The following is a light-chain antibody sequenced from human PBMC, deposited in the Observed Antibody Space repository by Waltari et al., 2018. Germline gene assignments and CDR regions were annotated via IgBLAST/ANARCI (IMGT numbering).Light chain of an antibody. CDR2: KGS. V-gene: IGKV1-5*03. CDR1: QSISDW. J-gene: IGKJ2*01. CDR3: QQYDAYPYT. Sequence: DIQMTQFPATLSASVGDRVTITCRASQSISDWLAWFQQKPGKAPKLLIYKGSTLHTGVPSRFSGGGSGSEFTLTINSLQADDFATYFCQQYDAYPYTFGQGTKLEI.